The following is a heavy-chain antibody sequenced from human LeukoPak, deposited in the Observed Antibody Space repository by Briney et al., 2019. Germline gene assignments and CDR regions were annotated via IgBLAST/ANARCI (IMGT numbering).Heavy chain of an antibody. CDR1: GASITTSY. D-gene: IGHD5-18*01. CDR2: MYHTGTS. V-gene: IGHV4-59*01. CDR3: ATTRGYSTNDAFDI. J-gene: IGHJ3*02. Sequence: PSETLSLTCSVPGASITTSYWNWIRQSPGKGLEWIGYMYHTGTSDYNPSLQSRVTISLDTPNNKVSPTLTSVTAADTAVYYCATTRGYSTNDAFDIWGQGTRVTVSS.